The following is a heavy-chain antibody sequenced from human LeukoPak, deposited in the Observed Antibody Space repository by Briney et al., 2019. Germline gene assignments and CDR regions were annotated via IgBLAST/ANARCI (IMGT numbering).Heavy chain of an antibody. V-gene: IGHV1-2*02. CDR2: INPNSGGT. J-gene: IGHJ3*02. Sequence: ASVKVSCKASGYTFTGYYMHWVRQAPGQGLEWMGWINPNSGGTNYAQKFQGRVTMTRDTSISTAYMELNRLRSDDTAVYYCAREKVVLMVYASEDAFDIWGQGTMVTVSS. CDR3: AREKVVLMVYASEDAFDI. CDR1: GYTFTGYY. D-gene: IGHD2-8*01.